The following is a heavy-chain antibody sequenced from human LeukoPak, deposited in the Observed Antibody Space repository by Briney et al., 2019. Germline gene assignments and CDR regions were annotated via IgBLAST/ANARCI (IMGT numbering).Heavy chain of an antibody. Sequence: SETLSLTCTVSGGSISSYYWSWIRQPAGKGLEWIGRIYTSGSTNYNPSLKSRVTISVDTSKNQFSLKLSSVTAADTAVYYCARHVGYSSSWYGRFDPWGQGTLVTVSS. J-gene: IGHJ5*02. V-gene: IGHV4-4*07. CDR1: GGSISSYY. CDR2: IYTSGST. CDR3: ARHVGYSSSWYGRFDP. D-gene: IGHD6-13*01.